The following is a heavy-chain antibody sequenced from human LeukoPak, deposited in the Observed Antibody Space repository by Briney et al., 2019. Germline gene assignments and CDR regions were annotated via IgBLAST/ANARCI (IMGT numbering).Heavy chain of an antibody. CDR1: GYTFTGYY. V-gene: IGHV1-2*02. D-gene: IGHD2-21*02. Sequence: ASVKVSCKASGYTFTGYYMHWVRQAPGQGLEWMGWINPNSGGTNYAQKFQGRVTMTRDTSISTAYMELSRLRSDDTAVYYCARDEAYCGGDCYLGDDYFDYWGQGTLVTVSS. CDR2: INPNSGGT. CDR3: ARDEAYCGGDCYLGDDYFDY. J-gene: IGHJ4*02.